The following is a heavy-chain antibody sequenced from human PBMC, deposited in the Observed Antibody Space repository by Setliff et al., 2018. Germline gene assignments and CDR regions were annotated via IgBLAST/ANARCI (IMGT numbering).Heavy chain of an antibody. D-gene: IGHD3-10*01. V-gene: IGHV3-7*01. Sequence: GGSLRLSCAASGFTFSSLWVSWVRQAPGKGLEWLASINPHGSEKYYADSVKGRFTISRDNAKNSLSLQMNNLRTEDTAVYYCFGAGTCSYWGQGTLVTVS. J-gene: IGHJ4*02. CDR1: GFTFSSLW. CDR2: INPHGSEK. CDR3: FGAGTCSY.